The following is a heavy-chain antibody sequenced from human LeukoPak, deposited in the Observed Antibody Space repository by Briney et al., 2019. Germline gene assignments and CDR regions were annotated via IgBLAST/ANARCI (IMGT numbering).Heavy chain of an antibody. CDR2: IYPGDSDT. CDR3: ARRYCSGGSCYRNWFDP. Sequence: GESLKISCKGPGYSFTNYWIGWVRQMPGKGLEWMGIIYPGDSDTTYSPSFQGQVTISADKSISTAYLQWSSLKASDTAIYYCARRYCSGGSCYRNWFDPWGQGTLVTVSS. CDR1: GYSFTNYW. D-gene: IGHD2-15*01. V-gene: IGHV5-51*01. J-gene: IGHJ5*02.